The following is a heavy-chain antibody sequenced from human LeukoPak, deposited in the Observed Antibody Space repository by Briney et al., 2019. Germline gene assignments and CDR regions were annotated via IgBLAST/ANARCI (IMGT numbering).Heavy chain of an antibody. CDR2: IIPIFGTA. D-gene: IGHD2-15*01. Sequence: AASVKVSCKASGGTFSSYAISWVRQAPGQGLEWLGGIIPIFGTANYAQKFQGRVTITTDESTSTAYMALSSLRSEDTAVYYCARDTSCSGGSCPPSNYYYYMDVWGKGTTVTVSS. CDR3: ARDTSCSGGSCPPSNYYYYMDV. J-gene: IGHJ6*03. V-gene: IGHV1-69*05. CDR1: GGTFSSYA.